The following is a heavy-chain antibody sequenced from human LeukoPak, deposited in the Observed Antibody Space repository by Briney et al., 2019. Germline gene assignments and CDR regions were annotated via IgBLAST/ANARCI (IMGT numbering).Heavy chain of an antibody. CDR2: ISAYSGNR. V-gene: IGHV1-18*01. CDR3: ARPGEDYYDSSGYYSDAFDI. J-gene: IGHJ3*02. CDR1: GYTFTSYG. D-gene: IGHD3-22*01. Sequence: ASVKVSCKASGYTFTSYGISWVRQAPGQGPEWMGWISAYSGNRNYAQKFQGRVSMTTDTSTNTGYMELWSLRSDDTAVYYCARPGEDYYDSSGYYSDAFDIWGQGTMVTVSS.